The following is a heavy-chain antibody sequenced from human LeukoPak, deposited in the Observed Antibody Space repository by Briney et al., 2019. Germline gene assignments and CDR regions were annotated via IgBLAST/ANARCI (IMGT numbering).Heavy chain of an antibody. CDR2: IYSGGST. CDR3: AREAPETPYYYYYYMDV. V-gene: IGHV3-66*01. Sequence: GGSLRLSCAASGFTVSSNYMSWVRQAPGKGLEWVSVIYSGGSTYYADSVKGRFTISRDNAKNSLYLQMNSLRAEDTAVYYCAREAPETPYYYYYYMDVWGKGTTVTVSS. CDR1: GFTVSSNY. J-gene: IGHJ6*03. D-gene: IGHD1-14*01.